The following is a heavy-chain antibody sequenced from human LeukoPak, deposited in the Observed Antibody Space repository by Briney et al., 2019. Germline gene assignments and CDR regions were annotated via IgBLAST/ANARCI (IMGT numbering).Heavy chain of an antibody. V-gene: IGHV3-20*04. CDR3: ARAPITSPFYFDY. J-gene: IGHJ4*02. Sequence: GGSLRLSCTASGFAFDEHGMSWFRQVPGKGLKWFSGINWSGGRTGYADPLRGRFTISRENAKNSLYLQMDSMRAEDTAMYYCARAPITSPFYFDYWGQGTLVTVSS. CDR2: INWSGGRT. CDR1: GFAFDEHG. D-gene: IGHD2-2*01.